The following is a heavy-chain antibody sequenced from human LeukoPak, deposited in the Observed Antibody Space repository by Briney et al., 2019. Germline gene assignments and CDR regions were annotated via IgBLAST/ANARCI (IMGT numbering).Heavy chain of an antibody. J-gene: IGHJ4*02. V-gene: IGHV3-48*04. Sequence: GGSLRLSCAASGFTFSSYSMNWVRQAPGKGLEWVSYISSSGSTIYYADSVKGRFTISRDNAKNSLYLQMNSLRAEDTAVYYCARDGLFGYGGYEAYWGQGTLVTVSS. CDR1: GFTFSSYS. D-gene: IGHD5-12*01. CDR3: ARDGLFGYGGYEAY. CDR2: ISSSGSTI.